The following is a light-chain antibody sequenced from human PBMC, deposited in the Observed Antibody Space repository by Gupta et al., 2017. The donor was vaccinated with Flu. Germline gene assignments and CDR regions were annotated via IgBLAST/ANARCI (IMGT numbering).Light chain of an antibody. CDR3: STYKSRGTIVI. J-gene: IGLJ2*01. Sequence: VAWYQHHPAKDPKLIIYEVTNRPSGVSIRFSGSKSGNTAALPTTGLQAEDEDDYFCSTYKSRGTIVIFGGGTKLTVL. V-gene: IGLV2-14*01. CDR2: EVT.